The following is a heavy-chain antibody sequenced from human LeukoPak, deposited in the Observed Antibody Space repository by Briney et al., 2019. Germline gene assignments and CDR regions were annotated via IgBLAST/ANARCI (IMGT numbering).Heavy chain of an antibody. V-gene: IGHV3-30*02. CDR3: AKDFSAIAAAGRFDY. CDR2: IRYDVSNK. CDR1: GFTFSSYG. D-gene: IGHD6-13*01. Sequence: GGSLRLSCAASGFTFSSYGMHWVRQAPGKGLEWVAFIRYDVSNKYYADSVKGRFTISRDNSKNTLYLQMNSLRAEDTAVYYCAKDFSAIAAAGRFDYWGQGTLVTVSS. J-gene: IGHJ4*02.